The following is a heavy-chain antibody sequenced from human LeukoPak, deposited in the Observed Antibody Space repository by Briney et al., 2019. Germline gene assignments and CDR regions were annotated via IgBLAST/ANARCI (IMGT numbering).Heavy chain of an antibody. V-gene: IGHV1-8*02. D-gene: IGHD3-10*01. CDR2: MNPNSGNT. CDR3: ARYYYGSGSYSNDY. J-gene: IGHJ4*02. Sequence: ASVKVSCKASGCTFTSYDINWVRQATGQGLEWMGWMNPNSGNTGYAQKFQGRVTMTRNTSISTAYMELSSLRSEDTAVYYCARYYYGSGSYSNDYWGQGTLVTVSS. CDR1: GCTFTSYD.